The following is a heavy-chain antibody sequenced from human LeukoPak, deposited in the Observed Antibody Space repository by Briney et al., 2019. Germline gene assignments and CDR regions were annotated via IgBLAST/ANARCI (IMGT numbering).Heavy chain of an antibody. D-gene: IGHD3-16*02. J-gene: IGHJ4*02. CDR3: ARDYDYVWGSYRLH. Sequence: GGSLRLSCAASGFTFSSYSMNWVRQAPGKGLEWVSSISSSSSYIYYADSVKGRFTISRDNSKNTLYLQMNSLRAEDTAVYYCARDYDYVWGSYRLHWGQGTLVTVSS. CDR2: ISSSSSYI. CDR1: GFTFSSYS. V-gene: IGHV3-21*01.